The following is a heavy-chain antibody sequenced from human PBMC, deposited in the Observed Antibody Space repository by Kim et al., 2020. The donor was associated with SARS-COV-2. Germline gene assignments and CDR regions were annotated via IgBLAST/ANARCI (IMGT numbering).Heavy chain of an antibody. CDR3: AKKADTRGWYRDFDY. Sequence: GGSLRLSCGASGFTFSSYAMSWVRQAPGKGLEWVSGISASAGTTCYADSAKGRFTISRDNSKNSLYLQMNSLRADDTAVYYCAKKADTRGWYRDFDYWG. J-gene: IGHJ4*01. CDR1: GFTFSSYA. D-gene: IGHD6-19*01. CDR2: ISASAGTT. V-gene: IGHV3-23*01.